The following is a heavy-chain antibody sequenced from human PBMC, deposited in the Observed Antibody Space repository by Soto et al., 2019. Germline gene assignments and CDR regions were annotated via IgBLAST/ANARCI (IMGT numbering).Heavy chain of an antibody. CDR3: ARGGITMVRGVIGWFDP. V-gene: IGHV1-18*01. Sequence: ASVKVSCKASGYTFTSYGISWVRQAPGQGLEWMGWINANNGNTNYAQKFQGRVTMTRNTSISTAYMELSSLRSEDTAVYYCARGGITMVRGVIGWFDPWGQGTLVTVSS. J-gene: IGHJ5*02. CDR1: GYTFTSYG. CDR2: INANNGNT. D-gene: IGHD3-10*01.